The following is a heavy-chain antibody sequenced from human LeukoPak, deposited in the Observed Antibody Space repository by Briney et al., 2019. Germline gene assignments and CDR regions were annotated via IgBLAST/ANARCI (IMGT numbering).Heavy chain of an antibody. CDR1: GFTFSHYA. CDR3: AKYYGSGKGYFDY. V-gene: IGHV3-23*01. J-gene: IGHJ4*02. CDR2: ISGSGGST. D-gene: IGHD3-10*01. Sequence: GGSLRLSCAASGFTFSHYAMSWVRQAPGKGLEWVSAISGSGGSTDYADSVKGRFTISRDNSKNTLYLQMNSLRAEDTAVYYCAKYYGSGKGYFDYWGQGTLVTVSS.